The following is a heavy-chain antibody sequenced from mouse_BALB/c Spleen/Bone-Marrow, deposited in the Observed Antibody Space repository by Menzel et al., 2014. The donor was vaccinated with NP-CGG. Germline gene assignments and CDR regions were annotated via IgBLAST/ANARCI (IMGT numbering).Heavy chain of an antibody. V-gene: IGHV14-1*02. CDR1: GFNIKDYY. D-gene: IGHD2-14*01. CDR3: VAYYRYEYYFNY. J-gene: IGHJ2*01. Sequence: VQLKESGAELVRPGALVKLSCKASGFNIKDYYMHWVKQRPEQGLEWIGWIDPENGNTIYDPKFQGKASITADTSSNAAYLQVSSVASEDTAVYYCVAYYRYEYYFNYWGQGTTLTVPS. CDR2: IDPENGNT.